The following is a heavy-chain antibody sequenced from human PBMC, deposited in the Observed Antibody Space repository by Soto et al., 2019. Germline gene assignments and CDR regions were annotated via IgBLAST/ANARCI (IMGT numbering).Heavy chain of an antibody. CDR1: GFTFSSYW. V-gene: IGHV3-7*03. D-gene: IGHD4-4*01. J-gene: IGHJ6*02. CDR2: IKQDGSEK. CDR3: ARDQYYSNYLYYYYGMDV. Sequence: PGGSLRLSCAASGFTFSSYWMSWVRQAPGKGLEWVANIKQDGSEKYYVDSVKSRFAISRDNAKNSLYLQMNGLRAEDTAVYYCARDQYYSNYLYYYYGMDVWGQGTTVTVSS.